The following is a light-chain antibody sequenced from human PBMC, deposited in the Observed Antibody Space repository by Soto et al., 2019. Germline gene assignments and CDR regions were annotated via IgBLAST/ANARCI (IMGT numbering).Light chain of an antibody. CDR2: DVA. Sequence: QSALTQPASVSASPGQSITISCTGTSSDVGGSNFVSWYQQHPGKPPKLIIYDVATRPSGVSNRFSGSKSGSTASLIISGLQAEDEADYSCSSYTSSSTLGVVFGGGSKLTVL. CDR1: SSDVGGSNF. J-gene: IGLJ2*01. V-gene: IGLV2-14*03. CDR3: SSYTSSSTLGVV.